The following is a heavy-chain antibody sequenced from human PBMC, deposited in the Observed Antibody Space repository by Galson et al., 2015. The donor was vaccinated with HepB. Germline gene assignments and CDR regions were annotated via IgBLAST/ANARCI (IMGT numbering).Heavy chain of an antibody. V-gene: IGHV4-39*01. Sequence: SETLSLTCTVSGDSISSSSFYWGWIRQPPGKGLEWIASIHYNGDTYYNPSLKSRITISVDASKNQFSLKLSSVTAADTAVYFCATDYCGHGGCNSIDYWGQGTLVTVSS. CDR1: GDSISSSSFY. J-gene: IGHJ4*02. D-gene: IGHD3-10*01. CDR2: IHYNGDT. CDR3: ATDYCGHGGCNSIDY.